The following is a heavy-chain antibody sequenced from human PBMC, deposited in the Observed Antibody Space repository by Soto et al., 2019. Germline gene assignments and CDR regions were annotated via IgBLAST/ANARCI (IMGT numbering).Heavy chain of an antibody. CDR3: AREGYSYGFDL. Sequence: QVQLVESGGGVVQPGRSLRLSCAASGLTFSSYGMQWVRQAPGKGLEWVAVIWYDGSNEYYADSVKGRFTISRDNSKNTLYLQMNSLRAEDTAVYYCAREGYSYGFDLWGRGTLVTVSS. CDR2: IWYDGSNE. D-gene: IGHD5-18*01. J-gene: IGHJ2*01. V-gene: IGHV3-33*01. CDR1: GLTFSSYG.